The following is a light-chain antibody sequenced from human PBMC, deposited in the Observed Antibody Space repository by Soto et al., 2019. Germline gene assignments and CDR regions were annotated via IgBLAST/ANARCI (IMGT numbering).Light chain of an antibody. Sequence: QSALTQPASVSGSPGQSITISCTGTSSDVVGYNYVSWYQQHPGKAPKLMIYEVSNRPPGVSNRFSGSKSGNTASLTISGLQAEDEADYYCSSYTSSSTVVFGGGTKVTVL. CDR3: SSYTSSSTVV. CDR1: SSDVVGYNY. CDR2: EVS. V-gene: IGLV2-14*01. J-gene: IGLJ2*01.